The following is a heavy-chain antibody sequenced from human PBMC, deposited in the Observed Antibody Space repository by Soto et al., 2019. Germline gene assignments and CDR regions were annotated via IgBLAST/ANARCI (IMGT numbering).Heavy chain of an antibody. Sequence: SETLSLTCTVSGGSINSGDYYWSWIRQPPGKGLEWIGYISYSGTTYYKPSLRSRITISLDTSKNQFSLGLASVTAADTAVYYCARTNYDYVWGSYRFDYWGQGTLVTVSS. CDR3: ARTNYDYVWGSYRFDY. V-gene: IGHV4-30-4*01. J-gene: IGHJ4*02. CDR1: GGSINSGDYY. D-gene: IGHD3-16*02. CDR2: ISYSGTT.